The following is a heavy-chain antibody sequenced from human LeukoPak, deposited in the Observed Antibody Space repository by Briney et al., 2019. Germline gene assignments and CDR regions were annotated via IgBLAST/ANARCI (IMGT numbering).Heavy chain of an antibody. V-gene: IGHV3-21*01. J-gene: IGHJ4*02. D-gene: IGHD6-19*01. CDR3: ATSPGIAVAGPDY. Sequence: GGSLRLSCAASGFTFSSYSMNWFRQAPGKGLEWVSSISSAGLYIYYADSVEGRFTISRDNAKNSLYLQMNTLRAEDTAVYYCATSPGIAVAGPDYWGQGTLVIVSS. CDR1: GFTFSSYS. CDR2: ISSAGLYI.